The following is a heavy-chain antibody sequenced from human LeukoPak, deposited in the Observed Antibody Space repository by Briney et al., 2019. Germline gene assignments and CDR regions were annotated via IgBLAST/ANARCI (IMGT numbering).Heavy chain of an antibody. CDR2: IYYSGST. CDR1: GGSISSSSYY. CDR3: ARARPRKLTYYYDSSGSPPDDY. D-gene: IGHD3-22*01. J-gene: IGHJ4*02. V-gene: IGHV4-39*01. Sequence: SETLSLTCTVSGGSISSSSYYWGWIRQPPGKGLEWIGSIYYSGSTYYNPSLKSRVTISVDTSKNQFSLKLSSVTTADTAVYYCARARPRKLTYYYDSSGSPPDDYWGQGTLVTVSS.